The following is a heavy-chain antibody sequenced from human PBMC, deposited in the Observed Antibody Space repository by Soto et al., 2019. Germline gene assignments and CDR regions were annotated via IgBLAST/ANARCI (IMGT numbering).Heavy chain of an antibody. V-gene: IGHV4-31*03. CDR2: IYYSGST. CDR1: GGSISSGGYY. CDR3: ARGGDDFWSGYYYYYYYGMDV. D-gene: IGHD3-3*01. J-gene: IGHJ6*02. Sequence: PSETLSLTCTVSGGSISSGGYYWSWIRQHPGKCLEWIGYIYYSGSTYYNPSLKSRVTISVDTSKNQFSLKLSSVTAADTAVYYCARGGDDFWSGYYYYYYYGMDVWGQGTTVTVSS.